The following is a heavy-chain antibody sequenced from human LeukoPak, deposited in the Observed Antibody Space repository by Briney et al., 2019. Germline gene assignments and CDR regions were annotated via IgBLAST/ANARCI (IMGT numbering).Heavy chain of an antibody. V-gene: IGHV3-74*01. CDR2: INGDGSTT. CDR1: GFTFRSCW. Sequence: GGSLRLSCAASGFTFRSCWMHWVRQAPGKELVWVSRINGDGSTTNYADSVKGRFTISRDNAKNTLYLQMNSLRAEDTAVYYCARGGRGTYNAFDIWGQGTMVTVSS. D-gene: IGHD1-26*01. CDR3: ARGGRGTYNAFDI. J-gene: IGHJ3*02.